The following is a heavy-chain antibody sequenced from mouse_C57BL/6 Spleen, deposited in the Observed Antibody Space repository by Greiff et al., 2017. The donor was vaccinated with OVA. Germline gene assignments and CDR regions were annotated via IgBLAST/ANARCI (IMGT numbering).Heavy chain of an antibody. CDR3: ARDVVTTFAY. CDR1: GFTFSSYA. CDR2: ISDGGSYT. J-gene: IGHJ3*01. D-gene: IGHD2-5*01. V-gene: IGHV5-4*01. Sequence: EVQGVESGGGLVKPGGSLKLSCAASGFTFSSYAMSWVRQTPEKRLEWVATISDGGSYTYYPDNVKGRFTISRDNAKNNLYLQMSHLKSEDTAMYYCARDVVTTFAYWGQGTLVTVSA.